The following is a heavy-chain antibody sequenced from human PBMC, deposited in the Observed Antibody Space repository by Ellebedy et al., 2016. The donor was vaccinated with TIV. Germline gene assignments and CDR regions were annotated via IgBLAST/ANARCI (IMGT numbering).Heavy chain of an antibody. Sequence: GGSLRLXXAASGFTFSSYSMNWVRQTPGKGLEWVSYISSSTTTISYADSVKGRFTISRDNAKNSLYLQMNGLRAEDTAVYYCASGHFDYWGQGTLVTVSS. J-gene: IGHJ4*02. CDR2: ISSSTTTI. V-gene: IGHV3-48*01. CDR3: ASGHFDY. CDR1: GFTFSSYS.